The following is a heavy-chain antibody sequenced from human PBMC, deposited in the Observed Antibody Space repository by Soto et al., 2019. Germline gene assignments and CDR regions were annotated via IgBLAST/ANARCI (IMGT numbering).Heavy chain of an antibody. Sequence: QVQLVQSGAEVKKPGSSVKVSCKASGGTFSSSAFSWVRQAPGQGLECMGGIMPIFRTPDYAQKFQVRVTISADESTSTAYMELRSLTSEDTGVYYCARDEDRQQLGGNYYYIMDVWGQGTKVTVSS. CDR2: IMPIFRTP. D-gene: IGHD3-16*01. CDR3: ARDEDRQQLGGNYYYIMDV. V-gene: IGHV1-69*12. CDR1: GGTFSSSA. J-gene: IGHJ6*02.